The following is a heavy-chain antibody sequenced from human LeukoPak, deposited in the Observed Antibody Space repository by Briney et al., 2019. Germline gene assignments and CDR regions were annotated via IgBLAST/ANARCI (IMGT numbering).Heavy chain of an antibody. D-gene: IGHD4-17*01. Sequence: SGTLSLTCTVSGGSISSYYWSWIRQPPGKGLEWIGYIYYSGSTNYNPSLKSRVTISVDTSKNQFSLKLSSVTAADTAVYYCARLAGDSYYYYGMDVWGQGTTVTVSS. CDR1: GGSISSYY. CDR3: ARLAGDSYYYYGMDV. CDR2: IYYSGST. J-gene: IGHJ6*02. V-gene: IGHV4-59*08.